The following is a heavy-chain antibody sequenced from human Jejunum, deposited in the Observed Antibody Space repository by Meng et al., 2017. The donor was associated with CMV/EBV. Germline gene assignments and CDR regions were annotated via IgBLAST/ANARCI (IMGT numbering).Heavy chain of an antibody. Sequence: SCAASGITFSDYWMHWVRQAPGKGLVWVSRINNDGGNTVYADSVKGRFTFSRDNAKNTLYLQMNSLRAEDTAVYYCARGLYGPDYWGQGTLVTVSS. D-gene: IGHD4-17*01. J-gene: IGHJ4*02. CDR1: GITFSDYW. CDR2: INNDGGNT. V-gene: IGHV3-74*01. CDR3: ARGLYGPDY.